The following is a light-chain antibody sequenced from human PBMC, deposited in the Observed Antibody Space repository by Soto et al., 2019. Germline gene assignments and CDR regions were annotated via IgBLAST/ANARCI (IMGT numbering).Light chain of an antibody. CDR2: GAS. CDR3: QQYGSSPQT. Sequence: EIVITQFPATLSLSPGGRATLSCRASQSVSSYLALYQQKPGQAPRLLIYGASSRATGIPDRFSGSGSGTDFTLTISRLEPEDFAVYYCQQYGSSPQTFGQGTRWIS. CDR1: QSVSSY. J-gene: IGKJ1*01. V-gene: IGKV3-20*01.